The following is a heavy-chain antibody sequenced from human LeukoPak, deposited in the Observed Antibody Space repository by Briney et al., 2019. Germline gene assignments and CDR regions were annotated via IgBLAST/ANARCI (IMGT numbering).Heavy chain of an antibody. V-gene: IGHV3-23*01. CDR3: AKGGVRGIIITSNVGYFDY. D-gene: IGHD3-10*01. J-gene: IGHJ4*02. Sequence: PGGSLRLSCAASGFTFSSYGMSWVRQAPGKGLEWVSAISGSGGSTYYADSVKGRFTISRDNSKNTLYLQMNSLRAEDTAVYYCAKGGVRGIIITSNVGYFDYWGQGTLVTVSS. CDR1: GFTFSSYG. CDR2: ISGSGGST.